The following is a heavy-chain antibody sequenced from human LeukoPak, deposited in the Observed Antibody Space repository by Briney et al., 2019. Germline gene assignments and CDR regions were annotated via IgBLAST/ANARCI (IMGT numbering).Heavy chain of an antibody. D-gene: IGHD1-26*01. J-gene: IGHJ4*02. V-gene: IGHV1-18*01. CDR1: GYTFTSYG. CDR3: ASLVGAIDGDYFDY. Sequence: ASVKVSCKASGYTFTSYGISWVRQAPGQGLEWMGWISAYNGNTNYAQKLQGRVTMTTDTSTSTAYMEPRSLRSDDTAVYYCASLVGAIDGDYFDYWGQGTLVTVSS. CDR2: ISAYNGNT.